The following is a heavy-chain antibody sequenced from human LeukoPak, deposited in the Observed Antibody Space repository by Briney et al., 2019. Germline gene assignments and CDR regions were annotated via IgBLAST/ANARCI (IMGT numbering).Heavy chain of an antibody. CDR2: INQSGTT. CDR3: ASSRGYSSSLWYYYMDV. CDR1: GGFFSGYY. J-gene: IGHJ6*03. V-gene: IGHV4-34*01. Sequence: KPSETLSLTCAVYGGFFSGYYWSWIRQPPGKGLEWIGEINQSGTTNYNPSLKSRVTISIDTSKNQFSLKLSSVTAADTAVYYCASSRGYSSSLWYYYMDVWGKGTTVTVSS. D-gene: IGHD6-13*01.